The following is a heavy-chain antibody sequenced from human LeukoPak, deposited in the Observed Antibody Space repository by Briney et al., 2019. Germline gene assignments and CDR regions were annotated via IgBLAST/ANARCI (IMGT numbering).Heavy chain of an antibody. CDR3: AKVMPLYQLQWGLYDY. CDR2: ISYDGSNK. J-gene: IGHJ4*02. Sequence: GGSLRLSCAASGFTFSSYAMHWVRQAPGKGLEWVAVISYDGSNKYYADSVKGRFTISRDNAKNSLYLQMNSLRAEDTAVYYCAKVMPLYQLQWGLYDYWGQGTLVTVSS. CDR1: GFTFSSYA. V-gene: IGHV3-30-3*01. D-gene: IGHD2-2*01.